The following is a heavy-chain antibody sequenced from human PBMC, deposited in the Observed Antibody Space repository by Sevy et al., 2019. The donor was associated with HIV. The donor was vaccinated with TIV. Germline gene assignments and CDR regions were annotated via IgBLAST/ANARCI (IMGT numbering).Heavy chain of an antibody. CDR2: INSDGSST. CDR1: GFTFSSYW. J-gene: IGHJ4*02. V-gene: IGHV3-74*01. D-gene: IGHD3-22*01. Sequence: GGSLRLSCAASGFTFSSYWMHWVRQAPGKGLVWVSRINSDGSSTSYADSVKGRFTISRDNAKNTLYLQMNSLRAEDTAVYYCGRDSSVADSSGYYWVDYWGQGTLVTVSS. CDR3: GRDSSVADSSGYYWVDY.